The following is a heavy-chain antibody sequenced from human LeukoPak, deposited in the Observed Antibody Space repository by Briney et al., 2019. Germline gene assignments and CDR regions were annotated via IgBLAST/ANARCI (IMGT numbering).Heavy chain of an antibody. CDR3: ARGNHYYDSSGYYANWFDP. J-gene: IGHJ5*02. CDR2: MNPNSGNT. Sequence: ASVKVSCKASGYTFTSYDINWVRQATGQGLEWMGWMNPNSGNTGYAQKFQGRVTMTRNTSISTAYMEPSNLRSEDTAVYYCARGNHYYDSSGYYANWFDPWGQGTLVTVSS. V-gene: IGHV1-8*01. D-gene: IGHD3-22*01. CDR1: GYTFTSYD.